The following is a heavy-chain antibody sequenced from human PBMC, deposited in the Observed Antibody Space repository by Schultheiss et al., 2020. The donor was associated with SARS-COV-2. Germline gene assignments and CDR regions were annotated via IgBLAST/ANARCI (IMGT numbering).Heavy chain of an antibody. V-gene: IGHV3-30*02. D-gene: IGHD6-19*01. CDR1: GFTFSDYY. CDR2: IRYDGSNK. J-gene: IGHJ4*02. Sequence: GGSLRLSCAASGFTFSDYYMSWIRQAPGKGLEWVAFIRYDGSNKYYADSVKGRFPISRDNSKNTLYLQMNSLRAEDTAVYYCARDRGGWYYFDYWGQGTLVTVSS. CDR3: ARDRGGWYYFDY.